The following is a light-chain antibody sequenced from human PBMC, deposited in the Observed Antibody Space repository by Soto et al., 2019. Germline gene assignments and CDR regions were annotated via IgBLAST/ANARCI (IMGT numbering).Light chain of an antibody. J-gene: IGLJ3*02. CDR2: GND. V-gene: IGLV1-40*01. CDR1: SSNIGAGYD. CDR3: QSYDSTLSAGV. Sequence: QAVVTQPPSVSGAPGQRVTISCTGSSSNIGAGYDVHWYQQLPGTAPKLFIYGNDNRPSGVPDRVSGSKSGTSASLAITGLQAGDEADYYCQSYDSTLSAGVFGGGTKLTVL.